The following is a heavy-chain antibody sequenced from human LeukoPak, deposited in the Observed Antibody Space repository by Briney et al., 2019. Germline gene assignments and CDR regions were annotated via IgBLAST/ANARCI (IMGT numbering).Heavy chain of an antibody. CDR1: GFTFSNFP. J-gene: IGHJ4*02. D-gene: IGHD6-13*01. CDR2: ISFGGTNK. CDR3: ARDRIAAGVYFDY. V-gene: IGHV3-30*04. Sequence: GGSLRLSCAASGFTFSNFPMHWVRQAPGKGLQWVAVISFGGTNKYYTDSVKGRFTISRDNSKNTLYLQMNSLRAEDTAVYYCARDRIAAGVYFDYWGQGTLVTVSS.